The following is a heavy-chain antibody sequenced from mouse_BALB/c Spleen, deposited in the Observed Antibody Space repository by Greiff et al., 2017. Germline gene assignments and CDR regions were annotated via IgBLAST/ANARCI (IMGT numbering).Heavy chain of an antibody. CDR3: ARGDGSSPFAY. V-gene: IGHV1-82*01. CDR1: GYAFSSSW. J-gene: IGHJ3*01. CDR2: IYPGDGDT. Sequence: QVQLQQSGPELVKPGASVKISCKASGYAFSSSWMNWVKQRPGQGLEWIGRIYPGDGDTNYNGKFKGKATLTADKSSSTAYMQLSSLTSVDSAVDFCARGDGSSPFAYWGQGTLVTVSA. D-gene: IGHD1-1*01.